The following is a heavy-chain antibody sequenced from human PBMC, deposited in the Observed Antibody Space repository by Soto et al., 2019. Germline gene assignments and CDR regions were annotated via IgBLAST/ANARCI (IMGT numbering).Heavy chain of an antibody. CDR2: ISSSGSTI. D-gene: IGHD2-2*01. V-gene: IGHV3-11*01. CDR1: GFTFSDYY. J-gene: IGHJ5*02. CDR3: ARDGVGYCSSTSCYPRYNWFDL. Sequence: GGSLRLSCAASGFTFSDYYMSWIRQAPGKGLEWVSYISSSGSTIYYADSVKGRFTISRDNAKNSLYLQMNSLRAEDTAVYYCARDGVGYCSSTSCYPRYNWFDLWGQGTLVTVSS.